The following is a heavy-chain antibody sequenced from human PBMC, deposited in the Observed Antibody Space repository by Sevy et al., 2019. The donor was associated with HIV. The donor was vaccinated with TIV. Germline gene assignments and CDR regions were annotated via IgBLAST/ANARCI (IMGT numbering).Heavy chain of an antibody. V-gene: IGHV3-7*01. J-gene: IGHJ4*02. D-gene: IGHD5-18*01. Sequence: GGSLRLSCAASGFTFSTYWMSWVRQAPGKGLEWVATMKQDGSEKDYVASVKGRFTISRDNAKNSLYLQMNSLRGEDTAVYYCVRGGVGGYSYSLDSWGQGTLVTVSS. CDR1: GFTFSTYW. CDR3: VRGGVGGYSYSLDS. CDR2: MKQDGSEK.